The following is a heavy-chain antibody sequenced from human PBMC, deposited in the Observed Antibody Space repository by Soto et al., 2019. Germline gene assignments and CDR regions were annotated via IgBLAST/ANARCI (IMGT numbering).Heavy chain of an antibody. D-gene: IGHD3-9*01. V-gene: IGHV3-66*01. CDR1: GFTCSNY. J-gene: IGHJ5*02. CDR3: ARGNHYDILTGPSNWFDP. Sequence: GGSLRLSCAASGFTCSNYMSWVRQAPGKGLEWVSVIYSGGSTYYADSVKGRFTISRDNSKNTLYLQMNSLRAEDTAVYYCARGNHYDILTGPSNWFDPWGQGTLVTVSS. CDR2: IYSGGST.